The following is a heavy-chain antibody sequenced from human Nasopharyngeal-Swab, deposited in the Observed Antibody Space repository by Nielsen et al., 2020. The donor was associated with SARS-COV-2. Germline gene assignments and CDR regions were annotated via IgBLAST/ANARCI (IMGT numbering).Heavy chain of an antibody. CDR3: ATGSMVRGVIISFGDY. CDR2: INPNSGGT. CDR1: GYTFTGYY. Sequence: ASVKVSCKASGYTFTGYYMHWVRQAPGQGLEWMGWINPNSGGTNYAQKFQGWVTMTRDTSISTAYMELSRLRSGDTAVYYCATGSMVRGVIISFGDYWGQGTLVTVSS. J-gene: IGHJ4*02. V-gene: IGHV1-2*04. D-gene: IGHD3-10*01.